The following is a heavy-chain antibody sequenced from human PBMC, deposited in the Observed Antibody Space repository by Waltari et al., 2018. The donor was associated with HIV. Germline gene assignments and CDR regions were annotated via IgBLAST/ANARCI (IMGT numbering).Heavy chain of an antibody. CDR3: ARDWWPEDC. J-gene: IGHJ4*02. CDR2: INQDVTKK. Sequence: EVQLVESGGGLGPPGGSLRLSCVASGYTFTSYYMSWVRQAPRGGLEWVANINQDVTKKFYVDSVKGRFTISRDNAKKSVYPQINSLRAEDSAIYYCARDWWPEDCWGQGTRVTVSS. D-gene: IGHD2-15*01. CDR1: GYTFTSYY. V-gene: IGHV3-7*01.